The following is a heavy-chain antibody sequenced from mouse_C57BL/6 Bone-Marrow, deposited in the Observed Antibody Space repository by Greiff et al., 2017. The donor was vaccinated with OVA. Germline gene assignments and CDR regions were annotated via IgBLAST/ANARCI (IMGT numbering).Heavy chain of an antibody. V-gene: IGHV5-12*01. D-gene: IGHD1-1*01. CDR2: ISNGGGST. J-gene: IGHJ1*03. CDR1: GFTFSDYY. Sequence: EVKLVESGGGLVQPGGSLKLSCAASGFTFSDYYMYWVRQTPEKRLEWVAYISNGGGSTYYPDTVKGRFTISRDNAKNTLYLQMSRLKSEDTAMYYCARLPYYGSSYGYCDVWGTGTTVTVSS. CDR3: ARLPYYGSSYGYCDV.